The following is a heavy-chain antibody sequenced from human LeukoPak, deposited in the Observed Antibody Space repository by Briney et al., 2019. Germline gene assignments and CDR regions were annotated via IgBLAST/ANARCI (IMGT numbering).Heavy chain of an antibody. D-gene: IGHD2-21*02. CDR1: GFIFDA. J-gene: IGHJ4*02. V-gene: IGHV3-23*01. CDR3: AKDHDNTDYYYYFDS. CDR2: ISETGRTT. Sequence: GCLRISCAASGFIFDAMSWVRQAPGKGLEWVSGISETGRTTSYTDSVKGRFTISRDNSKNTLHLQMNRLRAEDTALYYCAKDHDNTDYYYYFDSWGQGTLVNVSS.